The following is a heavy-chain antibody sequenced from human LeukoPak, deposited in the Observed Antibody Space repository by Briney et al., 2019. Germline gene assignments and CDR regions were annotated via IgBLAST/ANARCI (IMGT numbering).Heavy chain of an antibody. J-gene: IGHJ4*02. V-gene: IGHV4-39*07. CDR3: ARFEYSSSDFDH. Sequence: SETLSLTCTVSGGSISSSSYYWGWIRQSPGKGLEWIGSIYYSGSTYYNPSLKSRVTLSVDTSKNQFSLKLSSVTAADTAVYYCARFEYSSSDFDHWGQGTLVTVSS. CDR2: IYYSGST. CDR1: GGSISSSSYY. D-gene: IGHD6-6*01.